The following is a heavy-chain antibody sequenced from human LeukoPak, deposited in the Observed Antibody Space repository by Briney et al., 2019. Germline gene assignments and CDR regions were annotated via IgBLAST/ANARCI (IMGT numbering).Heavy chain of an antibody. V-gene: IGHV3-48*03. D-gene: IGHD3-22*01. J-gene: IGHJ4*02. CDR1: GFTFSNYE. CDR3: ARATYDSSGYYYFDY. CDR2: IVGSGDNK. Sequence: PGGSLRLSCAASGFTFSNYEMNWVRQAPGKGLEWVAYIVGSGDNKQYADSVRGRFTISRDNSKNTLFLQMNSLRGEDTAMYYCARATYDSSGYYYFDYWGQGTLVTVSS.